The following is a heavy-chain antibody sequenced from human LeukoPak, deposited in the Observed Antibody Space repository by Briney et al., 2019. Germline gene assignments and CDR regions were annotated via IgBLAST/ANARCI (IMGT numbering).Heavy chain of an antibody. J-gene: IGHJ4*02. CDR2: ISGVGSTI. V-gene: IGHV3-11*04. D-gene: IGHD3-10*01. CDR3: ARDGLLWFGELLGWDY. CDR1: GFTFSDYY. Sequence: GGSLRLSCAASGFTFSDYYMSWIRQAPGKGLEWVSYISGVGSTIYYADSVKGRFTISRDNAKNSLYLQMNSLRAEDTAVYYCARDGLLWFGELLGWDYWGQGTLVTVSS.